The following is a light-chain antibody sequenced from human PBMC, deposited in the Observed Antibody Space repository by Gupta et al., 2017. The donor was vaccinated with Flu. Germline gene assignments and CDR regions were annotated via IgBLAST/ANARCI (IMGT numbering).Light chain of an antibody. CDR1: NIGSKS. J-gene: IGLJ2*01. CDR2: DDI. Sequence: PPSVSVAPGQTAKITCGGNNIGSKSVHWYQQKPGQAPVLVVYDDIFRPSGIPERFSGSNSGNTATLTITRVEAGDEADYYCQVWDSSSDHVVFGGGTKLTVL. V-gene: IGLV3-21*02. CDR3: QVWDSSSDHVV.